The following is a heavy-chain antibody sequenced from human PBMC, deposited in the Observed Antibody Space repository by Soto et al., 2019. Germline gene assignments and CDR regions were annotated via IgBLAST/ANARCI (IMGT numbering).Heavy chain of an antibody. CDR3: ARLSREGCSRTFCYVDF. V-gene: IGHV4-39*01. CDR1: GGSISSSSYY. CDR2: IFYSGST. Sequence: SETLSLTCAVSGGSISSSSYYWGWIRQPPGKGLEWIGTIFYSGSTYYNPSLMSRLTLSVDTSKNQLSLNLRSVTAADTAVYFCARLSREGCSRTFCYVDFWGQGTLVTVSS. J-gene: IGHJ4*02. D-gene: IGHD2-2*01.